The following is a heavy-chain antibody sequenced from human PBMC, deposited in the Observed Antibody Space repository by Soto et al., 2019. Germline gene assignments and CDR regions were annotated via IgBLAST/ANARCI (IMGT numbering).Heavy chain of an antibody. V-gene: IGHV4-31*02. CDR2: IYYSGST. CDR3: AHLRGYCSSTSCPRGAFDI. J-gene: IGHJ3*02. D-gene: IGHD2-2*01. CDR1: GGSISSGGYY. Sequence: PSETLSLTXTVSGGSISSGGYYWSWIRQHPGKGLEWIGYIYYSGSTYYNPSLKSRVTISVDTSKNQFSLKLSSVTAADTAVYYCAHLRGYCSSTSCPRGAFDIWGQGTMVTVSS.